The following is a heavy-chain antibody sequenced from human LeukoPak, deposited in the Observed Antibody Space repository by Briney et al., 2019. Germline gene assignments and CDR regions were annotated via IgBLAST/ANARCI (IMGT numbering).Heavy chain of an antibody. J-gene: IGHJ6*02. V-gene: IGHV1-24*01. CDR1: GYTLTELS. D-gene: IGHD6-13*01. CDR2: FDPEDGET. Sequence: EASVKVSCKVSGYTLTELSMLWVRQAPGKGLEWMGGFDPEDGETIYAQKFQGRITMTEDTSTDTAYMELSSLRSEDTAVYYCATDAPQYSSSWYSPYYYYYGMDVWGQGTTVTVSS. CDR3: ATDAPQYSSSWYSPYYYYYGMDV.